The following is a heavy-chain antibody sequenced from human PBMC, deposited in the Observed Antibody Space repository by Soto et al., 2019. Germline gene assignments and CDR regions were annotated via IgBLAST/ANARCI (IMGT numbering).Heavy chain of an antibody. Sequence: SETLSLTCAVYGGSFSSYYWSWIRQPPGKGLEWIGEINHSGSTNYNPSLKSRVTISVDTSKNQFSLKLSSVTAADTAVYYCAREPMYSSGWYGGYYFDYWGQGALVTVSS. CDR3: AREPMYSSGWYGGYYFDY. J-gene: IGHJ4*02. CDR1: GGSFSSYY. CDR2: INHSGST. V-gene: IGHV4-34*01. D-gene: IGHD6-19*01.